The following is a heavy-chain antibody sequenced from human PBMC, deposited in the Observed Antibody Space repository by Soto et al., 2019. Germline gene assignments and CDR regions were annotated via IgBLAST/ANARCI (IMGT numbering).Heavy chain of an antibody. V-gene: IGHV4-4*07. CDR2: IYTSGST. J-gene: IGHJ5*02. CDR3: ARTAGSSVANWFDP. Sequence: WETLSLTCTVSGGSISSYYWSWIRQPAGKGLEWIGRIYTSGSTNYNPSLKSRVTMSVDTSKNQFSLKLSSVTAADTAVYYCARTAGSSVANWFDPWGQGTLVTVSS. D-gene: IGHD6-6*01. CDR1: GGSISSYY.